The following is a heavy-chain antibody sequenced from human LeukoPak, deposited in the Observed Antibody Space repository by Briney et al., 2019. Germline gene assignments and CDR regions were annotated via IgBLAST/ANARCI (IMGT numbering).Heavy chain of an antibody. CDR1: GGPFSRYA. J-gene: IGHJ4*02. Sequence: SVKVSCKASGGPFSRYAISWGRQAPGHGLEWMGGIIPIFGTANHAQKFQGRVTITADESTSTAYMELSSLRSEDTAVYYCARLGMFAYWGQGTLVTVSS. D-gene: IGHD7-27*01. CDR3: ARLGMFAY. V-gene: IGHV1-69*01. CDR2: IIPIFGTA.